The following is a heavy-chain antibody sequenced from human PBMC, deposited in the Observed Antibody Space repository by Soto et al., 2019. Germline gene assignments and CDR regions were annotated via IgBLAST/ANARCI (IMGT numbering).Heavy chain of an antibody. J-gene: IGHJ4*02. CDR2: IYSDGRT. Sequence: GGSLRLSCAASGFTVSGNYMNWVRQAPGKGLEWVSVIYSDGRTYFAGSVKGRFAISRDDSKNTVYLQMNSLRAEDTAVYFCARGAPVAGLDYWGQGILVTVSS. CDR1: GFTVSGNY. D-gene: IGHD6-19*01. CDR3: ARGAPVAGLDY. V-gene: IGHV3-53*01.